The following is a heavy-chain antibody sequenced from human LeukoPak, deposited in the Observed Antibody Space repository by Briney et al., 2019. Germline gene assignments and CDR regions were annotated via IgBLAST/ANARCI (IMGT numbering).Heavy chain of an antibody. CDR2: IYHSGST. CDR1: GDFISSNNW. J-gene: IGHJ3*02. D-gene: IGHD3-22*01. Sequence: SETLSLTCAVSGDFISSNNWWSWVRQPPGKGLEWIGEIYHSGSTSHNPSLKSRVTISVDKSKNRFSLKLSSVTAADAAVYYCARAPTYYYDSSGYPRHDAFDIWGQGTMVTVSP. CDR3: ARAPTYYYDSSGYPRHDAFDI. V-gene: IGHV4-4*02.